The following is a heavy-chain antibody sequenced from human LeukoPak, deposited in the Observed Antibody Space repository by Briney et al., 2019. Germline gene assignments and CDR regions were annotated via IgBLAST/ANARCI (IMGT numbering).Heavy chain of an antibody. CDR2: ISAYNGNT. Sequence: ASVKVSCKASGYTFTSYGISWVRQAPGQGLEWMGWISAYNGNTNYAQKLQGRVTMTTDTSTSTAYMELRSLRSDDTAVYYCARQPPGYDFWSSYLDYWGQGTLVTVSS. J-gene: IGHJ4*02. D-gene: IGHD3-3*01. CDR3: ARQPPGYDFWSSYLDY. CDR1: GYTFTSYG. V-gene: IGHV1-18*01.